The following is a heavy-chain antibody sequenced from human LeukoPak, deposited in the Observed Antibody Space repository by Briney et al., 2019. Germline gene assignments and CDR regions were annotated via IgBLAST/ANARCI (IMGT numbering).Heavy chain of an antibody. CDR3: VRHGTRSSSGGSFLYY. CDR1: GGSISSSSYY. Sequence: SETLSLTCTVSGGSISSSSYYWVWIRQPPGKGLEWIGSIYYSGSTYYNPSLKSRVTISVDTSKNQFSLKLSSVTAAGTAVYYCVRHGTRSSSGGSFLYYGGQGTLVTVSS. J-gene: IGHJ4*02. V-gene: IGHV4-39*01. CDR2: IYYSGST. D-gene: IGHD2-15*01.